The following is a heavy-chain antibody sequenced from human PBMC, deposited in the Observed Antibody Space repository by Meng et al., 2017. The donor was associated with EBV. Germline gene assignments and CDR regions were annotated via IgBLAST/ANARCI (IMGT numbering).Heavy chain of an antibody. J-gene: IGHJ4*02. CDR2: IIPIFGTA. V-gene: IGHV1-69*14. D-gene: IGHD6-13*01. CDR3: ARAEIAAAGRLDY. Sequence: VQGVKSGDEVKRPGSSGKASCKASGGTFSSYAISWVRQAPGQGLEWMGGIIPIFGTANYAQKFQGRVTITADKSTSTAYMELSSLRSEDTAVYYCARAEIAAAGRLDYWGQGTLVTVSS. CDR1: GGTFSSYA.